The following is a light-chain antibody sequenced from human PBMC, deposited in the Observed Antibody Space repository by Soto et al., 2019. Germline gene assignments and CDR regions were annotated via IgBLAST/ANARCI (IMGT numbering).Light chain of an antibody. CDR3: SSYSSGNTLVV. Sequence: QSALTHPASVSGSPGKSITISGPETRKEFGGYNYVSWYQQHPGKAPKLMIFEVNNRPSGVSNRFSGSRSGNTASLTISGLQAEDEADYYCSSYSSGNTLVVFGGGTKVTVL. CDR2: EVN. J-gene: IGLJ2*01. CDR1: RKEFGGYNY. V-gene: IGLV2-14*01.